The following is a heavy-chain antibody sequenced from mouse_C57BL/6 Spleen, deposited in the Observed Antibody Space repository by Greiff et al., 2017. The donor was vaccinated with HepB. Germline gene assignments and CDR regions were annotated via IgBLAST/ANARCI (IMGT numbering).Heavy chain of an antibody. CDR2: ISSGGSYT. CDR1: GFTFSSYG. D-gene: IGHD3-2*02. J-gene: IGHJ2*01. Sequence: EVKLMESGGDLVKPGGSLKLSCAASGFTFSSYGMSWVRQTPDKRLEWVATISSGGSYTYYPDSVKGRFTISRDNAKNTLYLQMSSLKSEDTAMYYCARRAQARPFDYWGQGTTLTVSS. V-gene: IGHV5-6*02. CDR3: ARRAQARPFDY.